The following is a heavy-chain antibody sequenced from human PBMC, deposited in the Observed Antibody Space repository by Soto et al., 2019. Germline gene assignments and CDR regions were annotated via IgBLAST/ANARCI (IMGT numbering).Heavy chain of an antibody. D-gene: IGHD3-10*01. J-gene: IGHJ6*02. CDR2: IYYSGST. Sequence: PSETLSLTCTVSGGSISSGGYYWSWIRQHPGKGLEWIGYIYYSGSTNYNPSLKSRVTISVDTSKNQFSLKLSSVTAADTAVYYCARAQLGESAYYYYGMDVWGQGTTVTVSS. CDR3: ARAQLGESAYYYYGMDV. V-gene: IGHV4-61*08. CDR1: GGSISSGGYY.